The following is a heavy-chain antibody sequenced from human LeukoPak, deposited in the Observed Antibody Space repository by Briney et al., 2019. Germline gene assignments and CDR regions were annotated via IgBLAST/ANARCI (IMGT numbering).Heavy chain of an antibody. V-gene: IGHV4-34*01. J-gene: IGHJ6*03. CDR3: ARGVGVYSNYPTYYYYYYMDV. CDR2: INHSGST. CDR1: GGSFSGYY. D-gene: IGHD4-11*01. Sequence: SSETLSLTCAVYGGSFSGYYWSWIRQPPGKGLEWIGEINHSGSTNYNPSLKSRVTISVDTSKNQFSLKLSSVTAADTAVYYCARGVGVYSNYPTYYYYYYMDVWGKGTTVTVSS.